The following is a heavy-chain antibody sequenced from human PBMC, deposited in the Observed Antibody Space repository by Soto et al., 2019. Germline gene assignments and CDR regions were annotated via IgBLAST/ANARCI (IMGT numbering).Heavy chain of an antibody. J-gene: IGHJ5*02. CDR2: IYYSGST. CDR3: ARGYSGYDGSNWFDP. CDR1: GGSISSSSYY. Sequence: QLQLQESGPGLVKPSETLSLTCTVSGGSISSSSYYWGWIRQPPGKGLEWIGSIYYSGSTYYNPSLKSRVTISVDTSKNQFSLKLSSVTAADTAVYYCARGYSGYDGSNWFDPWGQGTLVTVSS. D-gene: IGHD5-12*01. V-gene: IGHV4-39*01.